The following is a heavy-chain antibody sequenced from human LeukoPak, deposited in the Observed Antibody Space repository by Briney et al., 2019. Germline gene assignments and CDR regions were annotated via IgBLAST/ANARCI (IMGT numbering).Heavy chain of an antibody. CDR2: FSATDGSA. D-gene: IGHD6-13*01. CDR1: GFTVSSYG. V-gene: IGHV3-23*01. CDR3: AKARIASAGTGAFDV. Sequence: GGSPRLSCAASGFTVSSYGMTWVRQAPGKGLEWVSAFSATDGSAQYAESVKGRFTISRDNSKNSLYLQMNSLRDEDTAVYYCAKARIASAGTGAFDVWGQGTMVTVSS. J-gene: IGHJ3*01.